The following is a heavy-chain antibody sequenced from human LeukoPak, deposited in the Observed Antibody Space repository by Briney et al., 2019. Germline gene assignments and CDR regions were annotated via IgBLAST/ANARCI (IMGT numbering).Heavy chain of an antibody. CDR3: ARDRLYYYDSSGPDAFDI. CDR2: INPSGGST. J-gene: IGHJ3*02. CDR1: GYTFTGYY. V-gene: IGHV1-46*01. D-gene: IGHD3-22*01. Sequence: ASVKVSCKASGYTFTGYYMHWVRQAPGQGLEWMGIINPSGGSTSYAQKFQGRVTMTRDTSTSTVYMELSSLRSEDTAVYYCARDRLYYYDSSGPDAFDIWGQGTMVTVSS.